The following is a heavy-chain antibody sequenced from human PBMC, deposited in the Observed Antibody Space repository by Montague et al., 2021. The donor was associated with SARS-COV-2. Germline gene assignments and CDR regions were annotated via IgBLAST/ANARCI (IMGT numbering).Heavy chain of an antibody. CDR2: IYYSGTT. CDR3: ARDRFSGRGLRFDP. Sequence: TLSLTCTVSGGSISSSSYYWGWIRQHPGKGLEWIGFIYYSGTTYYNPSLKSRAAISVDTSKNQFSLKLTSVTAADTAVYYCARDRFSGRGLRFDPWGQGILVAVSS. D-gene: IGHD3-10*01. CDR1: GGSISSSSYY. V-gene: IGHV4-31*03. J-gene: IGHJ5*02.